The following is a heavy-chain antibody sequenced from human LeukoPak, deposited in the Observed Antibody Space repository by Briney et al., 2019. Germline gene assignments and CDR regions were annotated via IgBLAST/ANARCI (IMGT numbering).Heavy chain of an antibody. D-gene: IGHD2-21*02. V-gene: IGHV4-34*01. J-gene: IGHJ6*03. CDR2: INHSGST. CDR3: ARSPWWTAINYYMDV. Sequence: SETLSLTCAVYGGSFSGYYWSWIRQPPGKGLEWIGEINHSGSTNYNPSLKSRVTISVDTSKNQFSLKLSSVTAADTAVYYCARSPWWTAINYYMDVWGRGTTVTVSS. CDR1: GGSFSGYY.